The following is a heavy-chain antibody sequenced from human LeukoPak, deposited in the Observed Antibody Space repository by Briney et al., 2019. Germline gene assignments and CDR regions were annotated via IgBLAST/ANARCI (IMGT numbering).Heavy chain of an antibody. V-gene: IGHV4-34*01. Sequence: SETLSLTCAVYGGSFSGYYWSWIRQPPGKGLEWIGEINHSGSTNYNLSLKSRVTISVDTSKNQFSLKLSSVTAADTAVYYCASPAVRDGYNWGDYWGQGTLVTVSS. J-gene: IGHJ4*02. CDR2: INHSGST. CDR1: GGSFSGYY. CDR3: ASPAVRDGYNWGDY. D-gene: IGHD5-24*01.